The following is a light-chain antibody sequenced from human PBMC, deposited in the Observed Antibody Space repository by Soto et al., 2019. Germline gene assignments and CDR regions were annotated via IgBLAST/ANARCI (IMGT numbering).Light chain of an antibody. CDR3: HQYGDSPPT. Sequence: EIVLTQSPATLSLSPGERATLSCRTSQSVSSYLVWYQQKPGQAPRLLIFDASNRATGIPARFSGSGSGTDFTLTISSLEPDDSAVYYCHQYGDSPPTFGGGTNLEI. CDR1: QSVSSY. CDR2: DAS. V-gene: IGKV3-11*01. J-gene: IGKJ4*01.